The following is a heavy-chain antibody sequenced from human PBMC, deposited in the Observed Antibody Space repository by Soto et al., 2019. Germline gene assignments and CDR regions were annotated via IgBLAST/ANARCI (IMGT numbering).Heavy chain of an antibody. V-gene: IGHV1-2*04. CDR2: ISAYSGGT. CDR3: ARTSGYGDYVGYYGMDV. D-gene: IGHD4-17*01. Sequence: ASVKVSCKASGYTFTSYGISWVRQAPGQGLEWMGWISAYSGGTNYAQKFQGWVTMTRDTSISTAHMELSRLRSDDTAVYYCARTSGYGDYVGYYGMDVWGQGTTVTVSS. CDR1: GYTFTSYG. J-gene: IGHJ6*02.